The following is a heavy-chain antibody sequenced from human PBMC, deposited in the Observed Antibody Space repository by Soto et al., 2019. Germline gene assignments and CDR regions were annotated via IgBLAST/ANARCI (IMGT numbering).Heavy chain of an antibody. D-gene: IGHD6-13*01. CDR2: ICHGGGA. CDR1: GGSFSGYC. CDR3: AGYSNSWSKYVKH. J-gene: IGHJ2*01. V-gene: IGHV4-34*01. Sequence: VQLQQWGAGLLKPSETLSLTCAVYGGSFSGYCWSWIRQTPGERLEWVGDICHGGGANYNPNLKSRVSFSMDPSKNQFSLKLNSVMAADTAVYYCAGYSNSWSKYVKHWGRGRLVTVSS.